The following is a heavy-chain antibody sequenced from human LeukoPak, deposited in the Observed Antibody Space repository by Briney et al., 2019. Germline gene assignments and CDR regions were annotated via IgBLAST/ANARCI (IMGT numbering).Heavy chain of an antibody. V-gene: IGHV1-24*01. D-gene: IGHD3-10*01. CDR2: FGPEDGET. CDR1: GYTLTELS. Sequence: ASVKVSCKVSGYTLTELSMHWVRQAPGKGLEWMGGFGPEDGETIYAQKFQGRVTMTEDTSTDTAYMELSSLRSEDTAVYYCATELQYYGSGSYYNGFDYLGQGTLVTVSS. J-gene: IGHJ4*02. CDR3: ATELQYYGSGSYYNGFDY.